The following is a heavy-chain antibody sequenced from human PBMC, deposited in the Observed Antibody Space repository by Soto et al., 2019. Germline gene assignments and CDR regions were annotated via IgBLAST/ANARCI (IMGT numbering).Heavy chain of an antibody. J-gene: IGHJ4*02. CDR1: GGSISSGGYY. D-gene: IGHD6-13*01. CDR2: IYYSGST. V-gene: IGHV4-31*03. CDR3: ATENGSLGSSSQNLIDY. Sequence: QVQLQESGPGLVKPSQTLSLTCTVSGGSISSGGYYWSWIRQHPGKGLEWIGYIYYSGSTYYNPSLKSRVTISVDTSKNQFSLKLSSVTAADTAVYYCATENGSLGSSSQNLIDYWGQGTLVTVSS.